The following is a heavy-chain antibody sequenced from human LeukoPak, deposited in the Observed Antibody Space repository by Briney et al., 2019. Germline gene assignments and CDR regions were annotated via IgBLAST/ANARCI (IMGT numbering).Heavy chain of an antibody. CDR1: GYSISSGYY. CDR3: AREGYYCYDSSGYSY. V-gene: IGHV4-38-2*02. CDR2: IYHSGST. J-gene: IGHJ4*02. Sequence: PSETLSLTCTVSGYSISSGYYWGWIRQPPGKGLEWIGSIYHSGSTYYNPSLKSRVTISVDTSKNQFSLKLSSVTAADTAVYYCAREGYYCYDSSGYSYWGQGTLVTVSS. D-gene: IGHD3-22*01.